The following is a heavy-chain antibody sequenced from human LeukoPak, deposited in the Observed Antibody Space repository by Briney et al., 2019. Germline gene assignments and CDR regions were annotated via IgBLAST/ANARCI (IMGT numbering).Heavy chain of an antibody. CDR1: GSYISSSSYS. CDR3: AREGSGSISQDYYYYMDV. CDR2: IYYTGTT. Sequence: PSETLSLTCTVSGSYISSSSYSWGWIRQPPGKGLEWIGNIYYTGTTYSNPSLKSRVTISVDTSKNQFSLKLTSVTAADTAVYYCAREGSGSISQDYYYYMDVWGKGTTVTISS. V-gene: IGHV4-39*02. J-gene: IGHJ6*03. D-gene: IGHD2/OR15-2a*01.